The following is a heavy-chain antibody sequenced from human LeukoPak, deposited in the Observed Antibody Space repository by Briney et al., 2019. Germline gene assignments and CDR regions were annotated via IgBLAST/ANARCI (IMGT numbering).Heavy chain of an antibody. CDR1: GFTFSNAW. J-gene: IGHJ5*02. D-gene: IGHD3-3*01. V-gene: IGHV3-7*01. CDR3: ARKDFWSGYRLLFDP. Sequence: GGCLRLSCAASGFTFSNAWMSWVRQAPGKGLEWVANIKQDGSEKYYVDSVKGRFTISRDNAKNSLYLQMNSLRAEDTAVYYCARKDFWSGYRLLFDPWGQGTLVTVSS. CDR2: IKQDGSEK.